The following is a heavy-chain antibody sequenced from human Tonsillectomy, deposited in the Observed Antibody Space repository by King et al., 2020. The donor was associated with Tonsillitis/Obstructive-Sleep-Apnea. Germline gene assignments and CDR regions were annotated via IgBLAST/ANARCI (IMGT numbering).Heavy chain of an antibody. CDR2: IYYSGST. CDR1: GGSISSHY. D-gene: IGHD2-8*01. CDR3: ARDMVLEAGGDAFDI. J-gene: IGHJ3*02. V-gene: IGHV4-59*11. Sequence: EQLQESGPGLVKPSETLSLTCTVSGGSISSHYWSWIRQPPGKGLEWIGYIYYSGSTNYNPSLKSRVTISVDTSKNQFSLKLSSVTAADTAVYYCARDMVLEAGGDAFDIWGQGTMVTVSS.